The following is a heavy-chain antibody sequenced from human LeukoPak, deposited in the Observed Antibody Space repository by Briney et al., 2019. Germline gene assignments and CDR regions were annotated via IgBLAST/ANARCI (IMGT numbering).Heavy chain of an antibody. CDR3: ARGPLEAVFGVSTED. CDR2: MNPSSGNT. J-gene: IGHJ6*02. Sequence: ASVKVSCKASGYTFTSYDINWVRQATGQGLEWMGWMNPSSGNTGYAQKFQGRVSMTRDTSISTAYMELSSLRSEDTAVYYCARGPLEAVFGVSTEDWGQGTTVTVSS. V-gene: IGHV1-8*01. D-gene: IGHD3-10*02. CDR1: GYTFTSYD.